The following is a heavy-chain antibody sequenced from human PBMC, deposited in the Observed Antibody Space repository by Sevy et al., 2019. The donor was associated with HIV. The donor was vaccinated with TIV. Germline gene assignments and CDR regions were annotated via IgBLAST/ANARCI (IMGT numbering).Heavy chain of an antibody. D-gene: IGHD3-16*01. V-gene: IGHV3-33*01. J-gene: IGHJ4*02. Sequence: EGSLRLSCAASGFPFTSYGMHWVRQAPGKGLEWVALIWYDGSNKYYGDSVKGRFTISRDNSKNTLYLQMHSLRAEDTAVYYCARDLWGGVSGDETRYYFDYWGQGTLVTVSS. CDR2: IWYDGSNK. CDR3: ARDLWGGVSGDETRYYFDY. CDR1: GFPFTSYG.